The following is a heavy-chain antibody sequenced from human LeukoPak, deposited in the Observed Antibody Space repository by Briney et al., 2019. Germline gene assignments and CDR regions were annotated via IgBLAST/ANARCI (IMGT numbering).Heavy chain of an antibody. CDR2: ISAYNGNT. D-gene: IGHD6-19*01. Sequence: EASVKVSCKASGYTFTSYGISWVRQAPGQGLEWMGWISAYNGNTNYAQKLQGRVTITADKSTSTAYMEVSSLRSEDTAVYYCARLSDAVAVDYWGQGTLVTVSS. J-gene: IGHJ4*02. CDR3: ARLSDAVAVDY. CDR1: GYTFTSYG. V-gene: IGHV1-18*01.